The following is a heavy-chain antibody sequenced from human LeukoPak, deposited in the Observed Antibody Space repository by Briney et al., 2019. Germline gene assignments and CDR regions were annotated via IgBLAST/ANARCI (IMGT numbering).Heavy chain of an antibody. CDR3: ARANTNNDAFDI. V-gene: IGHV4-59*01. CDR1: GGSISSYY. D-gene: IGHD3-16*01. CDR2: IYYSEST. J-gene: IGHJ3*02. Sequence: SETLSLTCSVSGGSISSYYWSWIRQPPGKGLEWIGNIYYSESTNDNPSLKTRVTISVDTSKNQFSLQLSSVTAADTAVYYCARANTNNDAFDIWGRGTLVTVSS.